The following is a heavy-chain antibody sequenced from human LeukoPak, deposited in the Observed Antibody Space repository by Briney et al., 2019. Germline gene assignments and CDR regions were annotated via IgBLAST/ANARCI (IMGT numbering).Heavy chain of an antibody. CDR3: AREARFGENYYYYYYMDV. CDR1: GFTFSSHG. CDR2: IDISSSII. J-gene: IGHJ6*03. Sequence: GGSLRLSCAASGFTFSSHGMNWVRQAPGKGLEWVSYIDISSSIIYYGDSVKGRFTISRDNAKNSLYLQMNSLRAEDTAVYYCAREARFGENYYYYYYMDVWGKGTTVTVTS. V-gene: IGHV3-48*01. D-gene: IGHD3-10*01.